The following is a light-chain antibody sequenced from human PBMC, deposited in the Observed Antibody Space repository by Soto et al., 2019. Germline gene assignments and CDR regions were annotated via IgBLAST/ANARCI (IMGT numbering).Light chain of an antibody. V-gene: IGKV3-11*01. CDR2: DAS. CDR1: QSFSSY. CDR3: QQRSNWPPVIN. J-gene: IGKJ5*01. Sequence: EIVLTQSPATLSLSPGERVTLSCRASQSFSSYLAWYQQKPGQATRLLIYDASKRATGIPARFSGRGSGIEFILTIMSLDHEDFAFYFCQQRSNWPPVINFGQGTRMEIK.